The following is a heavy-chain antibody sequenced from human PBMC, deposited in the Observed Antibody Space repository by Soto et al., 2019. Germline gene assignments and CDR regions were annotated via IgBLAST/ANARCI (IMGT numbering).Heavy chain of an antibody. CDR2: INPSGGST. V-gene: IGHV1-46*01. D-gene: IGHD1-26*01. Sequence: ASVKISCTASGYTVTSYYMHWVRQAPGQGLEWMGIINPSGGSTSYAQKFQGRVTMTRDTSTSTVYMELSSLRSEDTAVYYCARVRRVGATLHYYYGMDVWGQGTTVTVSS. CDR1: GYTVTSYY. J-gene: IGHJ6*02. CDR3: ARVRRVGATLHYYYGMDV.